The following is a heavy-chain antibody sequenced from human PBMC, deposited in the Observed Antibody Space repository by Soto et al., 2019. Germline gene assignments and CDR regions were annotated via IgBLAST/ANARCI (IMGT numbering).Heavy chain of an antibody. CDR2: IAYHGSST. D-gene: IGHD2-15*01. CDR3: VKDRTPNWNYPGLDV. V-gene: IGHV3-64D*08. Sequence: EVQLVESGGGLVQPGGSLTLSCAVSGFSFSTYAMHWVRRAPGKGLEFVSVIAYHGSSTFYADSLKGRFTVSRDNSRNTLHLHMNNLRPEDSATYYCVKDRTPNWNYPGLDVWGQGTTVTVSS. J-gene: IGHJ6*02. CDR1: GFSFSTYA.